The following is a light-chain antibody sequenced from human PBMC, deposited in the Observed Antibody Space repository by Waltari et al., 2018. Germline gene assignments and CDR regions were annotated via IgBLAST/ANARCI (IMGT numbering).Light chain of an antibody. CDR2: QVS. J-gene: IGLJ2*01. V-gene: IGLV2-14*01. Sequence: QSALTQPASVSGSPGQSITIPCTGTSSDVGAYNYVSWYQHHPGKAPKIMSYQVSNRPSGVSHRLSGSKSGNTASLTISGLQAEDEGDYYCSSYTTSGTFVFGGGTKLTVL. CDR1: SSDVGAYNY. CDR3: SSYTTSGTFV.